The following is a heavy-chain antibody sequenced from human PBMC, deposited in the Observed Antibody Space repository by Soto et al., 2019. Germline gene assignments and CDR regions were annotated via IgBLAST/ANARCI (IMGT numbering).Heavy chain of an antibody. CDR1: GGTFSSYA. Sequence: QVQLVQSGAEVKKPGSSVKVSCKASGGTFSSYAISWVRQAPGQGLEWMGGIIPIFGTANYAQKFQGRVTITADESTSTDYMELSSLRSEDTAVYYCAREATGTPHSWFDPWGQGTLVTVSS. CDR2: IIPIFGTA. D-gene: IGHD1-1*01. V-gene: IGHV1-69*01. J-gene: IGHJ5*02. CDR3: AREATGTPHSWFDP.